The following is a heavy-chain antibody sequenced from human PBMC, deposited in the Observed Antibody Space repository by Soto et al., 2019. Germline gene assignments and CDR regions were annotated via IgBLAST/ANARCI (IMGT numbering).Heavy chain of an antibody. D-gene: IGHD3-9*01. CDR1: GYTFTSYG. CDR3: ARVDDILTSYWDDAFDI. Sequence: ASVKVSCKASGYTFTSYGISWVRQAPGQGLEWMGWISTYNGNTNYAQKLQGRVTMTTDTSTSTAYMELRSLRSDDTAVYYCARVDDILTSYWDDAFDIWGQGTMVTVSS. J-gene: IGHJ3*02. CDR2: ISTYNGNT. V-gene: IGHV1-18*01.